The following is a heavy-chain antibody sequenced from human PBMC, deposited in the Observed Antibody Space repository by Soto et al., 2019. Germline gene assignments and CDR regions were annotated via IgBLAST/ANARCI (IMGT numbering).Heavy chain of an antibody. Sequence: QTPSLPCALSGDSVSSNSAGWNWIRQSPSRGIAWLGRTFYRSRSYTEYAVSVKGRITVSPDTSTNKISLKLGAVTPEDTAVYCCTRDIDFGYWGRGTQVTVSS. V-gene: IGHV6-1*01. CDR2: TFYRSRSYT. D-gene: IGHD3-3*01. CDR3: TRDIDFGY. J-gene: IGHJ4*02. CDR1: GDSVSSNSAG.